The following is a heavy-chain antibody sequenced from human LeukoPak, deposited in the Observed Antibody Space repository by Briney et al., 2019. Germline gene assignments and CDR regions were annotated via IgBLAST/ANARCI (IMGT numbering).Heavy chain of an antibody. CDR1: GGSISSGDYY. J-gene: IGHJ4*02. CDR3: ARADILTGYYYFDY. CDR2: IYYSGST. D-gene: IGHD3-9*01. V-gene: IGHV4-30-4*01. Sequence: SQTLSLTCTVSGGSISSGDYYWSWIRQPPGKGLEWIVYIYYSGSTYYNPSLKSRVTISVDTSKNQFSLKLSSVTAADTAVYYCARADILTGYYYFDYWGQGTLVTVSS.